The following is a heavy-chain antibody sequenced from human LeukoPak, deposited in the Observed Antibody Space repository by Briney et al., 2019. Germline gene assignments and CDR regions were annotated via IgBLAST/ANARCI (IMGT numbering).Heavy chain of an antibody. CDR2: INTYGTSA. CDR3: ARDAVYDSSGYGDY. J-gene: IGHJ4*02. Sequence: GGSLRLSCEVSGFTFSSYWMNWVRQVPGKGLAWVSHINTYGTSAIYADSVKGRFTISRDNAKNMLFLQMNSLRAEDTAVYYCARDAVYDSSGYGDYWGQGTLVTVSS. CDR1: GFTFSSYW. D-gene: IGHD3-22*01. V-gene: IGHV3-74*01.